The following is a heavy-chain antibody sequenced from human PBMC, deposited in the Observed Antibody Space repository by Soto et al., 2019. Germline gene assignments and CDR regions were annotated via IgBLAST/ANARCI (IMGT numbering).Heavy chain of an antibody. V-gene: IGHV3-49*03. CDR1: GFTFGDYA. CDR2: IRSKAYGGTT. CDR3: TRFLGSLVAYYYYGMDV. D-gene: IGHD2-15*01. Sequence: GGSLRLSCTASGFTFGDYAMSWFRQAPGKGLEWVGFIRSKAYGGTTEYAASVKGRFTISRDDSKSIAYLQMNSLKTEDTAVYYCTRFLGSLVAYYYYGMDVWGQGTTVTVSS. J-gene: IGHJ6*02.